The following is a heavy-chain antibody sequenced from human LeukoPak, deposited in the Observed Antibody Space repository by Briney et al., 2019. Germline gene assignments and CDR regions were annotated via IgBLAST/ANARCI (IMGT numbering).Heavy chain of an antibody. V-gene: IGHV1-18*01. J-gene: IGHJ4*02. Sequence: GASVKVSCKASGDTSTNYGISWVRQAPGQGLEWMGWISAYNDDTHYAQNFQDRVTMTTDTSTTTAYMELRSLRSDDTAVYYCARSEGLWFGELHDYWGQGTLVTVSS. CDR2: ISAYNDDT. CDR3: ARSEGLWFGELHDY. D-gene: IGHD3-10*01. CDR1: GDTSTNYG.